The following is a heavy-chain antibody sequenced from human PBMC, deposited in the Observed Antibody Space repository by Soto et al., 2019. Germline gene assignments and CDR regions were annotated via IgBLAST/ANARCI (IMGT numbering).Heavy chain of an antibody. V-gene: IGHV4-31*03. J-gene: IGHJ5*02. CDR1: GYSITAGGYY. CDR3: ARMYSSGSGWFHP. D-gene: IGHD6-19*01. CDR2: FYSSGSI. Sequence: SETLSLTCFVSGYSITAGGYYWSWIRHHPGKGLEWIGSFYSSGSIIYNPSLRSRVSISGDTSSNQFSMSLTPVTAADTARYYCARMYSSGSGWFHPWGQGTLVTVSS.